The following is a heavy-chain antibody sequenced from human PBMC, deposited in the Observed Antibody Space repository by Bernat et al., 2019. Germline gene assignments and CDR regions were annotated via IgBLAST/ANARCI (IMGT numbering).Heavy chain of an antibody. CDR3: AILDGTGTTSPY. D-gene: IGHD6-6*01. J-gene: IGHJ4*02. V-gene: IGHV4-39*01. CDR2: IYYSGST. CDR1: GGSISSSSYY. Sequence: QQLQVSGPGLVKPSETLSLTCTVSGGSISSSSYYWGWIRQPPGKGLEWIGSIYYSGSTYYNPSLKSRVTISVDTSKNQFSLKLSSVTAADTAVYYCAILDGTGTTSPYWGQGTLVTVSS.